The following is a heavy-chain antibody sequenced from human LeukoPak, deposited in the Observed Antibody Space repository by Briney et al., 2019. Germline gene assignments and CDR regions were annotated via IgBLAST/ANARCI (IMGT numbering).Heavy chain of an antibody. Sequence: GESLKISCKGSGYSFTSYWIGWVRQMPGKGLEWMGIIYPGDSDTRYSPSFQGQVTISADKSISTAYLQWSSLKASDTAMYYCARLSCSSTSCYEHYYYYYMDVWGKGTTVTVSS. D-gene: IGHD2-2*01. CDR1: GYSFTSYW. CDR3: ARLSCSSTSCYEHYYYYYMDV. V-gene: IGHV5-51*01. J-gene: IGHJ6*03. CDR2: IYPGDSDT.